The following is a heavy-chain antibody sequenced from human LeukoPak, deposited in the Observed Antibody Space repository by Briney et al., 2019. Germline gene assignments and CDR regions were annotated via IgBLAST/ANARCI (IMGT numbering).Heavy chain of an antibody. V-gene: IGHV3-23*01. CDR1: GFTFSSYA. CDR2: ISGSGGST. Sequence: PGGSLRLSCAASGFTFSSYAMSWVRQAPGKGLEWVSAISGSGGSTYYADSVKGRFTISRDNSKNTLYLQMNSLRAEDTAVYYCARDNRPNSSSRYNWFDPWGQGTLVTVSS. D-gene: IGHD6-13*01. J-gene: IGHJ5*02. CDR3: ARDNRPNSSSRYNWFDP.